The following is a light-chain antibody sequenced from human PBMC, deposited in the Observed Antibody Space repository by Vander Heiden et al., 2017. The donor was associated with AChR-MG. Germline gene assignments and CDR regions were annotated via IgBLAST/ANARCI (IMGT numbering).Light chain of an antibody. CDR1: QSLLHKNGYHY. CDR2: LGS. J-gene: IGKJ2*02. CDR3: MEALQSPCT. Sequence: DIVMSQSPLSLAVSPGEPASVSCRSSQSLLHKNGYHYLVWYLQKPAQSPQLLIYLGSNRASGVPDRFSGSGSGTDFTLKISRVEPEDVGVYYCMEALQSPCTFGQGTKLEIK. V-gene: IGKV2-28*01.